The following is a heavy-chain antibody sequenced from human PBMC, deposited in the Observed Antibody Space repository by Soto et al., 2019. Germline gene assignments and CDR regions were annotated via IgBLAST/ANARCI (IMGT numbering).Heavy chain of an antibody. J-gene: IGHJ6*02. CDR3: AKDPASMVDYGMDV. Sequence: EVQLLESGGGLVQPGGSLRLSCAASGFTFSNYAMSWVRQAPGKGLEWVSTISGSGGSTYYADSVKGRFTISRDNSKNTLYLQMNSLRAEDTAVYYCAKDPASMVDYGMDVWGQGTTVTVSS. D-gene: IGHD3-10*01. CDR1: GFTFSNYA. V-gene: IGHV3-23*01. CDR2: ISGSGGST.